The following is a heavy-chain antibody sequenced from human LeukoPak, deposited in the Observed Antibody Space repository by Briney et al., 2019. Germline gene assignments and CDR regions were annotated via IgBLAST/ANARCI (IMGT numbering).Heavy chain of an antibody. CDR2: IYYSGST. J-gene: IGHJ4*02. CDR3: ARGRGLFAAYYFDY. Sequence: SETLSLTCTVSGGSISSGDYYWSWLRQPPGKGLEWIGYIYYSGSTYYNPSLKSRVTISVDTSKNQFSLKLSSVTAADTAVYYCARGRGLFAAYYFDYWGQGTLVTVSS. D-gene: IGHD3-22*01. V-gene: IGHV4-30-4*01. CDR1: GGSISSGDYY.